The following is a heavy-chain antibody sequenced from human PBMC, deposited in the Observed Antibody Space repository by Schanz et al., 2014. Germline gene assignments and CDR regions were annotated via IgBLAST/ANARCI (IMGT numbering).Heavy chain of an antibody. Sequence: QVQLQESGPGLVKPSDTLSLTCAVSGYSITSRNWWGWIRQPPGKGLEWIGYISYSGSAYYNPSLRGRVTMSVDPSKNQFSLTLGSVTAVDTAVYYCARRAPINYYFDSWGQGTLVTVSS. J-gene: IGHJ4*02. CDR3: ARRAPINYYFDS. CDR1: GYSITSRNW. CDR2: ISYSGSA. D-gene: IGHD1-1*01. V-gene: IGHV4-28*07.